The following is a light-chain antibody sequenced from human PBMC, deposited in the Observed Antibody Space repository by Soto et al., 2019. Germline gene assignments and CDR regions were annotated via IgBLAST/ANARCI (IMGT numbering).Light chain of an antibody. CDR2: AAS. CDR1: QSVYSK. J-gene: IGKJ1*01. CDR3: QQYNNWPPVT. Sequence: EIVMTQSPATLSVSPGEGATLFCRASQSVYSKLAWYQQKPGQAPRLLIYAASTRAPGVPLRFSGSGSGTEFTLTISSLQSEDFAVYYCQQYNNWPPVTFGQGTKVEIK. V-gene: IGKV3-15*01.